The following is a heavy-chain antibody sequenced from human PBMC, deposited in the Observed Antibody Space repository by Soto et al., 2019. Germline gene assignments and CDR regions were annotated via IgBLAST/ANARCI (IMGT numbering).Heavy chain of an antibody. CDR3: ARSVVAVIAFGYQYYGMDA. J-gene: IGHJ6*02. D-gene: IGHD2-21*01. CDR2: ISHDGSNK. V-gene: IGHV3-30*03. Sequence: QVNLVESGGGVVQPGRSLRLSCAASGFTFSDYGMHWVRQAPGKGLEWVAAISHDGSNKFYGDSVKGRFTISRDNSKNTLLLQTDSLRDEDTAVYYCARSVVAVIAFGYQYYGMDAWGQGTTVTVS. CDR1: GFTFSDYG.